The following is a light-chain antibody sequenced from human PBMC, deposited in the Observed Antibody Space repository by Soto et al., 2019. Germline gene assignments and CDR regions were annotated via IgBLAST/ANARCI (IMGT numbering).Light chain of an antibody. J-gene: IGKJ4*01. CDR1: QSVSSTY. CDR3: QQYESSPTT. V-gene: IGKV3-20*01. CDR2: GAS. Sequence: EIVLTQSPGTLSLSPVERATLSCRASQSVSSTYLAWYQQKPGQAPRLLIYGASSRATGIPDRFSGSGSGTDFTLTISRLEPEDFAVYYCQQYESSPTTFGGGTKVEIK.